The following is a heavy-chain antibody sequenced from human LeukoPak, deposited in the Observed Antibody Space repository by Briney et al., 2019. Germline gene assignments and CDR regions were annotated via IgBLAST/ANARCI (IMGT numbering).Heavy chain of an antibody. J-gene: IGHJ5*02. CDR2: INHGGST. CDR1: GGSFSDYY. CDR3: ARDTGSIADNWFDP. Sequence: SETLSLTCAAYGGSFSDYYWIWIRQPPSGKGLEWIGEINHGGSTNYNPSLKSRVTISIDTSKNQFSLNLTSVTAADTAVYYCARDTGSIADNWFDPWGQGTLVTVSS. V-gene: IGHV4-34*01. D-gene: IGHD6-6*01.